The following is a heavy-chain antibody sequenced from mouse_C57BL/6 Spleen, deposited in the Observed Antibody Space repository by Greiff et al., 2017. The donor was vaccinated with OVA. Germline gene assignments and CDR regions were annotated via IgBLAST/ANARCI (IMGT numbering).Heavy chain of an antibody. Sequence: EVKLQQSGPGLVKPSQSLSLTCSVTGYSITSGYYWNWIRQFPGNKLEWMGYISYDGSNNYNPSLKNRISITRDTSKNQFFLKLNSVTTEDTATYYCARSGYDADYWGQGTTLTVSS. CDR3: ARSGYDADY. CDR1: GYSITSGYY. D-gene: IGHD2-2*01. J-gene: IGHJ2*01. V-gene: IGHV3-6*01. CDR2: ISYDGSN.